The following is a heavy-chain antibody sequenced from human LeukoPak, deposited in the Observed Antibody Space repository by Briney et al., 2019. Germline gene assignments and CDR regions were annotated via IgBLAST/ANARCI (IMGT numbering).Heavy chain of an antibody. CDR2: IIPIFGTA. J-gene: IGHJ5*02. CDR1: RYTFTSYD. V-gene: IGHV1-69*05. Sequence: SVKVSCKASRYTFTSYDINWVREAAGQRREGMGGIIPIFGTANYAQKFQGRVTITTDESTSTAYMELSSQRSEDTAVYYCAREIGYNWNWRPGWFDPWGQGTLVTVSS. D-gene: IGHD1-7*01. CDR3: AREIGYNWNWRPGWFDP.